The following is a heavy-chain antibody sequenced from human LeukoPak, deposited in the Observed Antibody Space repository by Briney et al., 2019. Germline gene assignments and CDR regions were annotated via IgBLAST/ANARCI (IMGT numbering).Heavy chain of an antibody. CDR3: ASNTQIVPAAIPGGFDYYYYYMDV. Sequence: ASVKVSCKASGYTFTSYYMHWVRQAPGQGLEWMGIINPSGGSTSYAQKFQGRVTMTRDTSTNTVYMELSSLRSEDTAVYYCASNTQIVPAAIPGGFDYYYYYMDVWGKGTTVTVSS. V-gene: IGHV1-46*03. CDR1: GYTFTSYY. J-gene: IGHJ6*03. CDR2: INPSGGST. D-gene: IGHD2-2*02.